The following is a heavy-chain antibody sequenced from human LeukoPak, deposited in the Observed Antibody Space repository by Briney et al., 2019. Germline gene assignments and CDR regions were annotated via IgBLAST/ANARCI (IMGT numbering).Heavy chain of an antibody. CDR1: GFTFSDYY. D-gene: IGHD3-3*01. Sequence: AGGSLRLSCAASGFTFSDYYMSWIRQAPGKGLEWVSYISSSGSTIYYADSVKGRFTISRDNAKNSLYLQMNSLRAEDTAVYYCATEPGDLIRFLEWSQDLHWYFDLWGRGTLVTVSS. V-gene: IGHV3-11*01. CDR2: ISSSGSTI. J-gene: IGHJ2*01. CDR3: ATEPGDLIRFLEWSQDLHWYFDL.